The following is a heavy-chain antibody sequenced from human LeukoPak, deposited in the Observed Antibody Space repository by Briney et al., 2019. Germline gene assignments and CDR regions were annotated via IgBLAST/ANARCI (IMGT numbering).Heavy chain of an antibody. CDR3: ARDYYDSSGLDY. J-gene: IGHJ4*02. CDR2: IWYDGSNK. V-gene: IGHV3-33*08. Sequence: GGSLRLSCAASGFTFNKCWMHWVRQAPGKGLEWVAVIWYDGSNKYYADSVKGRFTISRDNSKNTLYLQMNSLRAEDTAVYYCARDYYDSSGLDYWGQGTLVTVSS. D-gene: IGHD3-22*01. CDR1: GFTFNKCW.